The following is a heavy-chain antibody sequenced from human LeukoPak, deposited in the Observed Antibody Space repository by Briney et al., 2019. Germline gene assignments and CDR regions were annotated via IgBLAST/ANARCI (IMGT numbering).Heavy chain of an antibody. CDR3: AKVATIFGVDNFDY. Sequence: GGSLRLSCAASGFTISNYWMSWVRQAPGKGLEWVANIKQDGSEKYYVDSVKGRFTISRDNSKNTLYLQVNSLRAEDTAVYYCAKVATIFGVDNFDYWGQGTLVTVPS. CDR1: GFTISNYW. V-gene: IGHV3-7*01. D-gene: IGHD3-3*01. J-gene: IGHJ4*02. CDR2: IKQDGSEK.